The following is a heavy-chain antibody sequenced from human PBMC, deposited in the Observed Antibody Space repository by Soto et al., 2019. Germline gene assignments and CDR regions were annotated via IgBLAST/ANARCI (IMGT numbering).Heavy chain of an antibody. CDR2: ISAYNGNT. Sequence: APVKVSCKASGYTFTSYGISWVRQAPGQGLEWMGLISAYNGNTNYAQKLQGRVTMTTDTSTSTAYMELRSLRSDDTAVYYCARKRSGITGTTFDYWGQGTLVTVSS. CDR1: GYTFTSYG. D-gene: IGHD1-20*01. J-gene: IGHJ4*02. CDR3: ARKRSGITGTTFDY. V-gene: IGHV1-18*01.